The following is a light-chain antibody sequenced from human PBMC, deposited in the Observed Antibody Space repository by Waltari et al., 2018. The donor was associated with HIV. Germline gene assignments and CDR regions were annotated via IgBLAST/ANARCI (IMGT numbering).Light chain of an antibody. Sequence: EIVLTQSPGTLSLSPGEWATLTCRASQSVRNNYIAWYQQKPGQPPRLLIFGTSYRASGVPHRFSGSGSGTDFTLSISRLEPEDFAVYYCQQYATSPLTFGGGAQVEI. CDR1: QSVRNNY. CDR2: GTS. CDR3: QQYATSPLT. J-gene: IGKJ4*01. V-gene: IGKV3-20*01.